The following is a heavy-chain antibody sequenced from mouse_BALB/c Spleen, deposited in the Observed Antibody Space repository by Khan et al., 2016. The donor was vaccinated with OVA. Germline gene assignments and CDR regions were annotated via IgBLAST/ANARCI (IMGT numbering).Heavy chain of an antibody. J-gene: IGHJ3*01. CDR1: GYSITSEYT. CDR3: ARKDYYDYDPFPY. CDR2: ISYSGNT. D-gene: IGHD2-4*01. Sequence: VQLKESGPGLVKPSQSLSLTCTVTGYSITSEYTWNWIRQFPGNKLEWMGFISYSGNTRYNPSLKSRISITRDTSKNQFFLQLNSVTSEDTATYYGARKDYYDYDPFPYWGQGTLVTVSA. V-gene: IGHV3-2*02.